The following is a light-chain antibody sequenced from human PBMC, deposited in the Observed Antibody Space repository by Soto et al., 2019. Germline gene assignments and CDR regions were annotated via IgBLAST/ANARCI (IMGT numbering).Light chain of an antibody. J-gene: IGKJ5*01. V-gene: IGKV2D-29*01. Sequence: DVVMTQSPLSLSVTPGQPAAISCKASQSLLHSDGKTHLFWYLQRPGQPPHLLIYEVSNRFSGVPDRFSGSGSGTDFTLKISRVEPEDVVVYYCMQSIQLPITFGQATRLEIK. CDR1: QSLLHSDGKTH. CDR2: EVS. CDR3: MQSIQLPIT.